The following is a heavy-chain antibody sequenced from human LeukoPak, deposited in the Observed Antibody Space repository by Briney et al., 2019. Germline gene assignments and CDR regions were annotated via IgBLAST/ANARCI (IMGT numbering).Heavy chain of an antibody. Sequence: GASVKVSCKASGYTFRSYEINWVRQAPGQGLEWVGWIHPNSGKTGYAQKFQGRVTMTRDSSTETAFMELSSLKFDVTAIFYCARGHYGGNRYFDIWGQGTLVSVSS. J-gene: IGHJ4*02. CDR3: ARGHYGGNRYFDI. CDR2: IHPNSGKT. V-gene: IGHV1-8*01. CDR1: GYTFRSYE. D-gene: IGHD4-23*01.